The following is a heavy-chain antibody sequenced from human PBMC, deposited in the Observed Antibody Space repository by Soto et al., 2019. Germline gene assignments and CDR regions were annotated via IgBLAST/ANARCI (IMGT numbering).Heavy chain of an antibody. V-gene: IGHV4-59*01. J-gene: IGHJ4*02. D-gene: IGHD1-26*01. Sequence: QVQLQESGPGLVKPSXTLSLTCTVSGGSISSYYWSWIRQPPGKGLEWIGYIYYSGSTNYNPSLKSRLTISVDTSKNQFSLKLSSVTAADTAVYYCARRYGGNFDYWGQGTLVTVSS. CDR3: ARRYGGNFDY. CDR1: GGSISSYY. CDR2: IYYSGST.